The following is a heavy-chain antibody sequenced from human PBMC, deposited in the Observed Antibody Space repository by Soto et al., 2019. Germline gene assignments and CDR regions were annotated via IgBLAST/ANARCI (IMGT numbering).Heavy chain of an antibody. Sequence: GGSLLLSCAASVFKFSSYAMSWVRQAPGKGLEWVSLISATGGGTYYADSVKGRFTISRDNSHNTLYLQVHSLTAEDTAVYYCAKDPRAGGNSAFYFDFWGQGAQVTFS. CDR2: ISATGGGT. V-gene: IGHV3-23*01. D-gene: IGHD3-16*01. CDR1: VFKFSSYA. J-gene: IGHJ4*02. CDR3: AKDPRAGGNSAFYFDF.